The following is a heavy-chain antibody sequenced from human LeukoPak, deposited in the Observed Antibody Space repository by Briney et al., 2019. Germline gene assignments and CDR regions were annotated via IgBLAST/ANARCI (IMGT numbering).Heavy chain of an antibody. D-gene: IGHD3-22*01. CDR3: ATGSGYYYDH. V-gene: IGHV3-33*08. Sequence: GGSLRLSCAASGFTVSSNYMSWVRQAPGKGLEWVAVAYDDGSNQYYADSVKGRFTISKDISKNTLYVQMNSLRAEDTAVYYCATGSGYYYDHWGQGTLVTVSS. CDR2: AYDDGSNQ. J-gene: IGHJ4*02. CDR1: GFTVSSNY.